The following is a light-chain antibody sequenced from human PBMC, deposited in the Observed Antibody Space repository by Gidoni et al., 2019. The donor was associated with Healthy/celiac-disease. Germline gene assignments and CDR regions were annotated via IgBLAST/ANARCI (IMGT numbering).Light chain of an antibody. Sequence: DIQMTPSPSSLSASVGDRVTLTCRASQSISSYLNWYQQKPGKAPKLLIYAASSLQRGFPSRFSGSGSGTDFTLTISSLQPEDFATYYCQQSYSTPYTFGQGTKLEIK. CDR2: AAS. V-gene: IGKV1-39*01. CDR1: QSISSY. CDR3: QQSYSTPYT. J-gene: IGKJ2*01.